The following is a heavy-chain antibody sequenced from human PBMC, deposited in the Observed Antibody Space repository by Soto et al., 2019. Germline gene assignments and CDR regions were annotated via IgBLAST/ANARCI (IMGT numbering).Heavy chain of an antibody. CDR2: IWYDGSNK. J-gene: IGHJ3*02. CDR3: ARDSGYSYGSAFDI. Sequence: PGGSLRLSCAASGFTFSSYGMRRVLQAPGKGLEWVAVIWYDGSNKYYADSVKGRFTISRDNSKNTLYLQMNSLRAEDTAVYYCARDSGYSYGSAFDIWGQGTMVTVSS. D-gene: IGHD5-18*01. CDR1: GFTFSSYG. V-gene: IGHV3-33*01.